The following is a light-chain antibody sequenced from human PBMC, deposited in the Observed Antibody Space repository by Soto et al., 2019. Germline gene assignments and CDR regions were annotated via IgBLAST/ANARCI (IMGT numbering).Light chain of an antibody. J-gene: IGLJ2*01. CDR1: SRDVGNYNL. V-gene: IGLV2-23*01. CDR2: EDT. CDR3: CSYATSSSLV. Sequence: QSALTQPASVSXSPGQSITISCTGTSRDVGNYNLVSWYQHHPGKAPKLMIYEDTKRPSGVSNRFSGSKSGNTASLTISGLQPEDEADYFCCSYATSSSLVFGGGTKLTVL.